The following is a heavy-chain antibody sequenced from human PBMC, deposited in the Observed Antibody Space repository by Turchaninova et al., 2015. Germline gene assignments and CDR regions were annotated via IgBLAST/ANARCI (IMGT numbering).Heavy chain of an antibody. CDR2: IHPGGTI. CDR1: GGSFRDYY. J-gene: IGHJ1*01. CDR3: SRGTDSSKVGQH. V-gene: IGHV4-34*01. D-gene: IGHD6-13*01. Sequence: QVQLQQWGAGLLKPSETLSLTCAVYGGSFRDYYGSWIRQPPGKGLGRFGEIHPGGTINYNPSLESRVTLSRDTSKNQFSLSLSSVTAADTAVYYCSRGTDSSKVGQHWGQGTLVTVSS.